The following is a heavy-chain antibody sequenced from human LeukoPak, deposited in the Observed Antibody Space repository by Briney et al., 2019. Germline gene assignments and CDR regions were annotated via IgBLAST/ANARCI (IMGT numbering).Heavy chain of an antibody. D-gene: IGHD1-7*01. CDR2: ITLGFGTT. Sequence: SVKVSCKASGGTFSSDAISWVRQAPGQGLEWMGGITLGFGTTKYAQKFQGRVTITADESTRAAYMELNSLRSEDTAVYYCARAGITGTTTIDYWGQGTLVTVSS. J-gene: IGHJ4*02. V-gene: IGHV1-69*13. CDR3: ARAGITGTTTIDY. CDR1: GGTFSSDA.